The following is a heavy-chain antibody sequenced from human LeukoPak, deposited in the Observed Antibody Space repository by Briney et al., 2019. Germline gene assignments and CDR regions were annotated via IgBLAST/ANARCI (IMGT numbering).Heavy chain of an antibody. CDR1: GYKLTNNW. CDR3: VREESLSHYYMDV. D-gene: IGHD3-10*01. CDR2: ISGNTRTI. Sequence: GESLKISCKISGYKLTNNWIGWVRQAPGKGLEWVSYISGNTRTIDYADCVKGRFTISRDNARNATFLEMNSLRPEDTAVYYCVREESLSHYYMDVWGKGTTVTVSS. V-gene: IGHV3-48*04. J-gene: IGHJ6*04.